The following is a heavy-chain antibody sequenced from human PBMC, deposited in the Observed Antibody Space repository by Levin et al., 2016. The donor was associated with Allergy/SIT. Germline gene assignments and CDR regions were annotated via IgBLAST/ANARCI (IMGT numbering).Heavy chain of an antibody. CDR2: IYYSGST. V-gene: IGHV4-31*11. CDR1: GGSISSGGYS. CDR3: ARGTSYYYYMDV. J-gene: IGHJ6*03. Sequence: SETLSLTCAVSGGSISSGGYSWSWIRQHPGKGLEWIGYIYYSGSTYYNPSLKSRVTISVDTSKNQFSLKLSSVTAADTAVYYCARGTSYYYYMDVWGKGTTVTVSS. D-gene: IGHD3-3*01.